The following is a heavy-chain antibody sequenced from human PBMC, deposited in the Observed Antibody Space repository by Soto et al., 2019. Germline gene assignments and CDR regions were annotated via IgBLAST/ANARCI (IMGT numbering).Heavy chain of an antibody. V-gene: IGHV1-18*01. CDR1: GYTFTSYG. Sequence: ASVKVSCKASGYTFTSYGIGWVRQAPGQGLEWMGWISAYNGNTNYAQKLQGRVTMTTDTSTSTAYMELRSLRSDDTAVYYCARDRGWGTIFGVVSPYYCGMDVRGQRTTVTVSS. CDR3: ARDRGWGTIFGVVSPYYCGMDV. CDR2: ISAYNGNT. D-gene: IGHD3-3*01. J-gene: IGHJ6*02.